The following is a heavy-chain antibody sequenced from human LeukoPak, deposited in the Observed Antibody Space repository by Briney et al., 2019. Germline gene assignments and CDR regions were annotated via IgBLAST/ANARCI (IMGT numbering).Heavy chain of an antibody. CDR2: ISSGRSSI. J-gene: IGHJ5*02. D-gene: IGHD3-10*01. V-gene: IGHV3-48*03. CDR3: ASAPFFYGSGSFYNEKGFDP. CDR1: GFTFSSYE. Sequence: GGSLRLSCAASGFTFSSYEMNWVRQAPGKGLEGVSYISSGRSSIFYADSVKGRFTISRDNAKNSLYLQMNSLRVEDTAVYYCASAPFFYGSGSFYNEKGFDPWGQGTLVTVSS.